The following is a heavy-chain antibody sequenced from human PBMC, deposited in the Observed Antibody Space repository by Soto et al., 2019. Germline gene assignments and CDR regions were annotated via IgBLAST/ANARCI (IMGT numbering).Heavy chain of an antibody. V-gene: IGHV3-23*01. J-gene: IGHJ4*02. CDR3: AKKGSDYVWGSSDY. Sequence: SLRLSCGASGLTFSDNAMTWVRQAPGKGLEWVSSISDDGDSTYYADSVKGRFAVSRDNSKNTLFLHMNSLGAEDTAVYYCAKKGSDYVWGSSDYWGQGTLVTVSS. D-gene: IGHD3-16*01. CDR2: ISDDGDST. CDR1: GLTFSDNA.